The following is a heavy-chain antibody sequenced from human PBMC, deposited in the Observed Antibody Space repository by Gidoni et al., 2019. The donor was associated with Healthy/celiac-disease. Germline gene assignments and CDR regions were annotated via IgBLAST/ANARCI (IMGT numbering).Heavy chain of an antibody. J-gene: IGHJ6*02. V-gene: IGHV4-31*03. CDR1: GGSISSGGYY. Sequence: QVQLQESGPGLVKPSQTLSPTCTVPGGSISSGGYYWCWIRQHPGKGLEWIGYIYYSGSTYYNPSLKSRVTISVDTSKNQFSLKLSSVTAADTAVYYCARDSAKGDYPHPNYYYYGMDVWGQGTTVTVSS. CDR3: ARDSAKGDYPHPNYYYYGMDV. CDR2: IYYSGST. D-gene: IGHD4-17*01.